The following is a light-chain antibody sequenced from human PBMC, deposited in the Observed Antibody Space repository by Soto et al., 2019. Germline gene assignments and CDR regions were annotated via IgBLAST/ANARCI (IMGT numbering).Light chain of an antibody. CDR1: SSNVGRNS. Sequence: QSVLTQPPSVSAAPGQRVTISCSGTSSNVGRNSVSWYQHLPGTPPKLLIFDNNKRPSGIPDRFSGSKSGTTATLDITGLQVGDEADYYCGTCDYYLTGVFGGGTKLTVL. CDR2: DNN. V-gene: IGLV1-51*01. J-gene: IGLJ2*01. CDR3: GTCDYYLTGV.